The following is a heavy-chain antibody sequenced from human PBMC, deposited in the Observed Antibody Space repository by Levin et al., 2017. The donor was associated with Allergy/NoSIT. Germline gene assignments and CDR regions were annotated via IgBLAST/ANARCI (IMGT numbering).Heavy chain of an antibody. D-gene: IGHD5-24*01. CDR3: AKRMADY. Sequence: GGSLRLSCAASGFTFSSYGMHWVRQAPGKGLEWVALISYDGSNKYYADSVKGRFIISRDNSKNTLYLQMNSLRAEDTAVYYWAKRMADYWGQGTLVTVSS. V-gene: IGHV3-30*18. CDR1: GFTFSSYG. CDR2: ISYDGSNK. J-gene: IGHJ4*02.